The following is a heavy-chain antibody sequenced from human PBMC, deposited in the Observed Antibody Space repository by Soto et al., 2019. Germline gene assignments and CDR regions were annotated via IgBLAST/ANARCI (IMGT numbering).Heavy chain of an antibody. D-gene: IGHD3-22*01. V-gene: IGHV1-69*06. J-gene: IGHJ6*02. CDR1: GGTFSSYA. CDR3: ARVERITMIVVDTGDYYYGMDV. CDR2: IIPIFGTA. Sequence: SVTVSCKASGGTFSSYAIGWVRQAPGQGLEWMGGIIPIFGTANYAQKFQGRVTITADKSTSTAYMELSSLGSEDTAVYYCARVERITMIVVDTGDYYYGMDVWGQGTTVTVSS.